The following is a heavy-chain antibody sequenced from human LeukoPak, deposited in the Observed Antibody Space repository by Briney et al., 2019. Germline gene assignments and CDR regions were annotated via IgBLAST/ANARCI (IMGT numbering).Heavy chain of an antibody. CDR2: INPSGGST. CDR3: ARGHIVVVTAISPGDY. J-gene: IGHJ4*02. Sequence: GASVKVSCKASGYTFTSYYMHWVRQAPGQGLEWMGIINPSGGSTSYAQKFQGRVTMTRDMSTSTVYMELSSLRSEDTAVYYCARGHIVVVTAISPGDYWGQGTPVTVSS. CDR1: GYTFTSYY. V-gene: IGHV1-46*01. D-gene: IGHD2-21*02.